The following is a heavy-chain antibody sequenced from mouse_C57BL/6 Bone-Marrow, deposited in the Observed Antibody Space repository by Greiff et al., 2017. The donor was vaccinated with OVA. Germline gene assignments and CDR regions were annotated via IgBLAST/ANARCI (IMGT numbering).Heavy chain of an antibody. CDR1: DSAVFPIAF. Sequence: VQLVESGSELRSPGSSVTMSCKDFDSAVFPIAFMSWVRQKPGHGYEWIGGILSSIGRTIYGEKFEDKATLDADTLSNTAYLELNSLTSEDSAIYYCANGYYLDYWGQGTTLTVSS. J-gene: IGHJ2*01. CDR2: ILSSIGRT. D-gene: IGHD2-2*01. V-gene: IGHV15-2*01. CDR3: ANGYYLDY.